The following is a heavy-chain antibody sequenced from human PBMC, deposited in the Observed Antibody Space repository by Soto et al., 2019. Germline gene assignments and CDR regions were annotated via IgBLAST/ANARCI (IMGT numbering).Heavy chain of an antibody. J-gene: IGHJ4*02. CDR3: AREPLTSNHTWPDY. D-gene: IGHD4-4*01. Sequence: QVQLVQSGAEVKKPGSSVKVSCKASGGTFSSYTISWVRQAPGEGLEWMGRIIPILGIANYAQKFQGRVTITADKSTSTAYMELSSLRSEDTAVYYCAREPLTSNHTWPDYWGQGTLVTVSS. CDR1: GGTFSSYT. V-gene: IGHV1-69*08. CDR2: IIPILGIA.